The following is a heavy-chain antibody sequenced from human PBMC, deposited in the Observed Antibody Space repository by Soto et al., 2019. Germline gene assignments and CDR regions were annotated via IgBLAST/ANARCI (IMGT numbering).Heavy chain of an antibody. V-gene: IGHV1-3*01. J-gene: IGHJ6*03. CDR1: GYTFTSYA. D-gene: IGHD2-2*01. Sequence: VKVSCKASGYTFTSYAMHWVRQAPGQRLEWMGWINAGNGNTKYSQKFQGRVTITRDTSASTAYMELSSLRSEDTAVYYCARGGYCSSTSCYGITYYYYMDVWGKGTTVTVSS. CDR2: INAGNGNT. CDR3: ARGGYCSSTSCYGITYYYYMDV.